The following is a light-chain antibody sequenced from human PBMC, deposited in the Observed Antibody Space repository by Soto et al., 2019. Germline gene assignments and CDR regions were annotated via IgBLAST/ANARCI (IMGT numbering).Light chain of an antibody. J-gene: IGKJ4*01. Sequence: ETVMTQSPATLSVSPGERATLSCRAGQSISNNLAWYQQNPGQAPRLLIYGATTRATGIPSRFSGSGSGTDFPLPITSLQSEEFAVYYCHQYNNLPLTFGGGTKVEIK. CDR2: GAT. CDR1: QSISNN. CDR3: HQYNNLPLT. V-gene: IGKV3-15*01.